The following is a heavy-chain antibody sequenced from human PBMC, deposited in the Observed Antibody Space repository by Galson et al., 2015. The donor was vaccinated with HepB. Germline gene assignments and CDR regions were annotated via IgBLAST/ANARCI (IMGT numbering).Heavy chain of an antibody. CDR3: ARDLTGYSSTWRRYWFFDL. CDR1: GGSISTSTYY. Sequence: ETLSLTCTVSGGSISTSTYYWGWIRQPPGKGLEWMGSIYYSGSTYYNPSLQSRVTISVDTSKNQFSLKLSSVTAADTAVYYCARDLTGYSSTWRRYWFFDLWGRGTLVTVSS. D-gene: IGHD6-13*01. J-gene: IGHJ2*01. V-gene: IGHV4-39*07. CDR2: IYYSGST.